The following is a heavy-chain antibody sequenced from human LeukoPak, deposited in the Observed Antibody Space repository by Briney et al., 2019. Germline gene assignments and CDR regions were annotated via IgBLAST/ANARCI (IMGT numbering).Heavy chain of an antibody. V-gene: IGHV3-66*02. J-gene: IGHJ4*02. D-gene: IGHD3-10*01. CDR3: ARGVTMVRGVINYFDY. Sequence: GGSLRLSCAASGFTVSSNYMSWVRQALGKGLEWVSVIYSGGSTYYADSVKGRFTISRDNSKNTLYLQMNSLRAEDTAVYYCARGVTMVRGVINYFDYWGQGTLATVSS. CDR1: GFTVSSNY. CDR2: IYSGGST.